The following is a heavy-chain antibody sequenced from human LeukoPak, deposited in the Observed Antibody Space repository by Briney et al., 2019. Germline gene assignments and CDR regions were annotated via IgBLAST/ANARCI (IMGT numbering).Heavy chain of an antibody. CDR1: GGSLSSGGYY. J-gene: IGHJ4*02. D-gene: IGHD3-3*01. Sequence: SETLSLTCTVSGGSLSSGGYYWSWIRQHPGKGLEWIGYIYYSGSTYYNPSLKSRVTISVDTSKNQFSLKLSSVTAADTAVYYCAGGEAERWSGYYWKGYFDYWGEGTLVTVSS. CDR3: AGGEAERWSGYYWKGYFDY. CDR2: IYYSGST. V-gene: IGHV4-31*03.